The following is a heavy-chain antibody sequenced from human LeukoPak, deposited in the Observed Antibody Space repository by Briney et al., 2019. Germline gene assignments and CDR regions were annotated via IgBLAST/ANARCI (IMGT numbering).Heavy chain of an antibody. D-gene: IGHD3-22*01. J-gene: IGHJ3*02. CDR1: GGSIRSGAYF. CDR2: IHYSGSA. V-gene: IGHV4-31*03. CDR3: ARERDSNYYDSRAYSDAFDI. Sequence: SETLSLTCTVSGGSIRSGAYFWSWIRQRPGKGLEWIGYIHYSGSAYYNRSPKRRITGSVDTTKNQFSLKLSSVPAADTAVYYCARERDSNYYDSRAYSDAFDIWGQGTMVTVSS.